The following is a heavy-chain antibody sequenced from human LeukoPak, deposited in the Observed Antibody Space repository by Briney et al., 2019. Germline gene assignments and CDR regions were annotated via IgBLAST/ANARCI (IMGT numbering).Heavy chain of an antibody. Sequence: SGGSLTLSCAASGLTFSGSAMHWVRQASGKGLEWVGRIRSKANSYATAYAASVKGRFTISGDDSKNTAYLQMNSLKSEDTAVYYCTSLSLVGATYYFDYWGQGTLVTVSS. CDR2: IRSKANSYAT. CDR1: GLTFSGSA. CDR3: TSLSLVGATYYFDY. D-gene: IGHD1-26*01. J-gene: IGHJ4*02. V-gene: IGHV3-73*01.